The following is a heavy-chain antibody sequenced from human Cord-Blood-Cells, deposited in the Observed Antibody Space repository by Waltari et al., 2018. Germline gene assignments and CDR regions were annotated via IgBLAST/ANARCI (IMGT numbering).Heavy chain of an antibody. D-gene: IGHD6-13*01. CDR2: INHSGST. J-gene: IGHJ4*02. CDR1: GGSFSGYY. CDR3: ARGSSWVNFDY. Sequence: QVQLQQWGAGLLKPSETLSLTCAVYGGSFSGYYWSWIRQPPGKGLEWIGEINHSGSTNYNPSLKSRVTISVDTSKNQFSRKLSSVTAADTAVYYCARGSSWVNFDYWGQGTLVTVSS. V-gene: IGHV4-34*01.